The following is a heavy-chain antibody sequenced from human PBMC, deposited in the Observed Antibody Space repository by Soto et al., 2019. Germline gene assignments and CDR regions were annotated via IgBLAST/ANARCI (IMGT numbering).Heavy chain of an antibody. V-gene: IGHV3-72*01. Sequence: PGGSLRLSCAASGFTFSDHHMDWVRQAPGKGLEWVGRSRNKANRYTTEYAASARGRFTISRDDSKNSLYLQMNSLKTEDTAVYHCVRDQHWAFDIWGPGTMVTVS. CDR1: GFTFSDHH. CDR2: SRNKANRYTT. J-gene: IGHJ3*02. CDR3: VRDQHWAFDI.